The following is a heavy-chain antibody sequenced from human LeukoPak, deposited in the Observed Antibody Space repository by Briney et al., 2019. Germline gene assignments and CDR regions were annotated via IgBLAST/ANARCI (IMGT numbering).Heavy chain of an antibody. CDR3: ARIQSRIIAARPGNPAFDY. Sequence: GASVKVSCKASGYTFTSYDISWVRQGPGQGLELMGWISIYNDNTHYAQKLQGRVTMTTDTSTSTVYMELKSLRSDDTAVYYCARIQSRIIAARPGNPAFDYWGRGTLVTVSS. D-gene: IGHD6-6*01. CDR1: GYTFTSYD. V-gene: IGHV1-18*01. CDR2: ISIYNDNT. J-gene: IGHJ4*02.